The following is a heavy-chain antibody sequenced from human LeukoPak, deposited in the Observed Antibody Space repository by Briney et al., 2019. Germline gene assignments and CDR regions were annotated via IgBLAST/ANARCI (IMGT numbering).Heavy chain of an antibody. D-gene: IGHD2-15*01. Sequence: SETLSLTCAVYGGSFSGYYWSWIRQPPGKGLEWIGEINHSGSTNYNPSLKSRVTISVDTSKNQFSLKLSSVTAADTAVYYCARLPGGYCSGGSCAGWGQGTLVTVSS. CDR1: GGSFSGYY. J-gene: IGHJ4*02. CDR2: INHSGST. V-gene: IGHV4-34*01. CDR3: ARLPGGYCSGGSCAG.